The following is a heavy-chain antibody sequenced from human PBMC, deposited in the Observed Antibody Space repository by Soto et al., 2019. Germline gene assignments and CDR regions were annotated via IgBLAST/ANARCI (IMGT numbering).Heavy chain of an antibody. CDR1: GYTFINYG. CDR2: ISAYNGNT. Sequence: SVKVSCKASGYTFINYGISWVRQAPGQGLERMGWISAYNGNTKYAQKVQGRVTMSTDTSTSTAYMELRSLRSDDTAVYYCARDYYDRSGYYDYWGQGTPVTVSS. D-gene: IGHD3-22*01. V-gene: IGHV1-18*01. CDR3: ARDYYDRSGYYDY. J-gene: IGHJ4*02.